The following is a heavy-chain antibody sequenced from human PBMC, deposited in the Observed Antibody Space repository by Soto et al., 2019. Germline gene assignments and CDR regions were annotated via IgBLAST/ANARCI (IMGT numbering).Heavy chain of an antibody. Sequence: PSETLSLTCTLSVGSITNYYWTCIRQTPGKGLEWIGYVYYTGSTNYNPSLKSRVHISIDTSKNEFYLNLTSVTAAETAIYYCARVLTRRYSNSAFDYWGQGTLVTVSS. CDR1: VGSITNYY. V-gene: IGHV4-59*12. CDR2: VYYTGST. D-gene: IGHD5-12*01. J-gene: IGHJ4*02. CDR3: ARVLTRRYSNSAFDY.